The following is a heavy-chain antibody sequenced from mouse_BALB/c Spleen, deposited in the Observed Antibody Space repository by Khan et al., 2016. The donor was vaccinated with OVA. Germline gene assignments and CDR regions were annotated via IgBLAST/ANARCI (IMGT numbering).Heavy chain of an antibody. CDR2: MWGDGTT. J-gene: IGHJ4*01. CDR1: GFSLTDYG. D-gene: IGHD2-10*01. V-gene: IGHV2-6-1*01. CDR3: ARQPYYHYNVMDY. Sequence: VKLEESGPGLVAPSQSLSITCTISGFSLTDYGVHWVRQPPGKGLEWLVLMWGDGTTSYNSALKSRLTISKDNSKSQVFLKMNSLQTGDTAMYFCARQPYYHYNVMDYWGKGSSVTVSS.